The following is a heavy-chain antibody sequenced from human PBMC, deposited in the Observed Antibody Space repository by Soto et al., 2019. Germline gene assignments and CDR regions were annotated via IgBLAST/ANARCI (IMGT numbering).Heavy chain of an antibody. J-gene: IGHJ4*02. CDR2: ISAYNGNT. CDR1: GYTFTSYG. Sequence: QVTLVQSGAEVKKTGASVKVSCKASGYTFTSYGISWVRKAPGQGLEWMGWISAYNGNTNYAQKFQGRVTMTTDTSTSTAYMELRSLRSDDTAVYYCARTLNEWLLGLDWGQGTLVTVSS. D-gene: IGHD3-3*01. CDR3: ARTLNEWLLGLD. V-gene: IGHV1-18*01.